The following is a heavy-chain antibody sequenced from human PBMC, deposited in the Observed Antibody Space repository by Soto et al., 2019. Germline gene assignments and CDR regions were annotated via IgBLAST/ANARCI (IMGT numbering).Heavy chain of an antibody. Sequence: QVQLQESGPGLVKPSETLSLTCTVSGGSISSYYWSWIRQSPGKGLEWIGYIHYSGSTKSNPSLKSRVTISVYTSRNQISLKLSSVIAADSAVYFCARARYQLLHPYYYGMDVWGQGTTVTVSS. V-gene: IGHV4-59*01. CDR2: IHYSGST. CDR3: ARARYQLLHPYYYGMDV. CDR1: GGSISSYY. J-gene: IGHJ6*02. D-gene: IGHD2-2*01.